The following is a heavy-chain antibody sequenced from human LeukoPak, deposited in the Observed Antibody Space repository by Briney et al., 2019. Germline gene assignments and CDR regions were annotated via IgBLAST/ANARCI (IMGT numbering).Heavy chain of an antibody. CDR2: IYSGGST. D-gene: IGHD6-13*01. Sequence: GGSLRLSCAASGLTFSSNYMSWVRQAPGKGLEWVSVIYSGGSTYYADSVKGRFTISRDNSKNTLFLQMNSLRAEDTAVYYCARSNCDSCYRGVWYYFDFWGQGTLVTVSS. J-gene: IGHJ4*02. V-gene: IGHV3-66*01. CDR3: ARSNCDSCYRGVWYYFDF. CDR1: GLTFSSNY.